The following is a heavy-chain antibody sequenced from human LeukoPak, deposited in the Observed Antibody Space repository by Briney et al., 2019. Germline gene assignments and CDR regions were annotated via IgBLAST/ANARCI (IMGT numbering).Heavy chain of an antibody. CDR2: IYYSGST. CDR1: GGSISSGDYY. V-gene: IGHV4-30-4*01. Sequence: SETLSLTCTVSGGSISSGDYYWSWIRQPPGKGLEWIGYIYYSGSTYYNPSLKSRVTISVDTSKNQFSLKLSSVTAADTAVYYCARERRYYDILTGYHGGNWFDPWGXGTLVTVSS. D-gene: IGHD3-9*01. J-gene: IGHJ5*02. CDR3: ARERRYYDILTGYHGGNWFDP.